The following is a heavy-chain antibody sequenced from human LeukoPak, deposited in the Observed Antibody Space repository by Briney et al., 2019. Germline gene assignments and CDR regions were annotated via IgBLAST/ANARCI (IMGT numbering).Heavy chain of an antibody. D-gene: IGHD6-19*01. Sequence: GGSLRLSCAASGFTFSSYSMNWVRQASGRGLEWLAVISHDGINTYYADSVKGRFTISRDNSKNTLYLQLNSLRAEDTAVYYCVKDQREAYVSGWSRDFDYWGQGTLVTVSS. CDR3: VKDQREAYVSGWSRDFDY. V-gene: IGHV3-30*18. CDR2: ISHDGINT. J-gene: IGHJ4*02. CDR1: GFTFSSYS.